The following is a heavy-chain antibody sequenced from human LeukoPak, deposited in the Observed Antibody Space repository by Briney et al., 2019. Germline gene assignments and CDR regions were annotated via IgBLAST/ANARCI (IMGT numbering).Heavy chain of an antibody. Sequence: SQTLSLTCTVSGGSISSGDYYWSWIRQSPGKGLEWIGYIYYSGTTYYNPSLKSRVTISVDTSKNQFSLKLTSVTAADTAVYYCARGYYDSIGYSSDAFDIWGQGTMVTVSS. CDR1: GGSISSGDYY. V-gene: IGHV4-30-4*01. CDR3: ARGYYDSIGYSSDAFDI. CDR2: IYYSGTT. D-gene: IGHD3-22*01. J-gene: IGHJ3*02.